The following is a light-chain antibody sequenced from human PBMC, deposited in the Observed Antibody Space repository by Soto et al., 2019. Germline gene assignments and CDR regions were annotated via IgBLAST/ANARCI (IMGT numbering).Light chain of an antibody. V-gene: IGLV2-11*01. CDR1: SSDVGGYTY. J-gene: IGLJ2*01. CDR2: DVS. CDR3: CSYAGRDIVV. Sequence: QSALTQPRSVSGSPGHSVAISCTGTSSDVGGYTYVAWYRQYPGKAPKLMLYDVSKRPSGVPDRFSGSKSGNTASLTISGLQAEDEADFYCCSYAGRDIVVFGGGTKLTVL.